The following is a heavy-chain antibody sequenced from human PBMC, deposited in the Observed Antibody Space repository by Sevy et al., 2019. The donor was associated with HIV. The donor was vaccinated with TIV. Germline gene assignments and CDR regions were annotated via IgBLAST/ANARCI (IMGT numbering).Heavy chain of an antibody. Sequence: GGSLRLSCETSEFRFSDFYMSWIRLAPGKGLECVAYSSPSGVTKYYGDSVKGRFTISRDFAKNSLSLQMNSLKAEDTAVYYCARGMGWIQTWLPDYWGQGTLVTVSS. V-gene: IGHV3-11*01. J-gene: IGHJ4*02. CDR3: ARGMGWIQTWLPDY. D-gene: IGHD5-18*01. CDR2: SSPSGVTK. CDR1: EFRFSDFY.